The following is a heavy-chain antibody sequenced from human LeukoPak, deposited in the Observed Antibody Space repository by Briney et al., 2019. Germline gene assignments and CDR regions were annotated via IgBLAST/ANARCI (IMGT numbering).Heavy chain of an antibody. D-gene: IGHD3-9*01. CDR1: GFTFSSYG. Sequence: GGSLRLSCAASGFTFSSYGMHWVRQAPGKGLEWVAVISYDGSNKYYADSVKGRFTISRDNSKNTLYLQMNSLRAEDTAVYYCAKAYYDISNLPPYGMDVWGKGTTVTVSS. CDR3: AKAYYDISNLPPYGMDV. V-gene: IGHV3-30*18. J-gene: IGHJ6*04. CDR2: ISYDGSNK.